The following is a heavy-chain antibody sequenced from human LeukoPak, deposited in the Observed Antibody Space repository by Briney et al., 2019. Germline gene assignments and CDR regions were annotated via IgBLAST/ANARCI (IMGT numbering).Heavy chain of an antibody. J-gene: IGHJ3*02. CDR1: DDSITIYY. V-gene: IGHV4-4*07. D-gene: IGHD2-2*01. Sequence: SETLSLTCTVSDDSITIYYWSWIRQPAGKGLEWIGRISTSGSTNYNPSLKSRVTISLDTSKNQFSLKLSSVTAADTAVFYCARFTGYCSGTSCYPNAFDIWGQGTMVTVSS. CDR3: ARFTGYCSGTSCYPNAFDI. CDR2: ISTSGST.